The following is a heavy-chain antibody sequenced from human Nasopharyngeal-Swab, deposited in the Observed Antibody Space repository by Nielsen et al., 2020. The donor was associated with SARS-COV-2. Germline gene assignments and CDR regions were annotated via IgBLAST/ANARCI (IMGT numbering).Heavy chain of an antibody. CDR3: ARKENFDGGTALYYYYGMDV. Sequence: WIRQPPGKGLEWVAVIWYDGSNKYYADSVKGRFTISRDNSKNTLYLQMNSLRAEDTAVYYCARKENFDGGTALYYYYGMDVWGQLATFTVSS. CDR2: IWYDGSNK. J-gene: IGHJ6*02. V-gene: IGHV3-33*01. D-gene: IGHD4-23*01.